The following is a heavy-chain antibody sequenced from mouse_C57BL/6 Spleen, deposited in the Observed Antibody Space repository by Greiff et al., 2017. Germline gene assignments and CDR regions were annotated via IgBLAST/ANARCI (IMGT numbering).Heavy chain of an antibody. D-gene: IGHD2-2*01. CDR1: GFNIKNTY. J-gene: IGHJ2*01. CDR3: ARWFLYYFDY. CDR2: IDPANGNT. Sequence: VQLQQSVAELVRPGASVKLSCTASGFNIKNTYMPWVKQRPEQGLEWIGRIDPANGNTKYAPKFQGKATITADTSSNTAYLQLSSLTSEDTAIYYCARWFLYYFDYWGQGTTLTVSS. V-gene: IGHV14-3*01.